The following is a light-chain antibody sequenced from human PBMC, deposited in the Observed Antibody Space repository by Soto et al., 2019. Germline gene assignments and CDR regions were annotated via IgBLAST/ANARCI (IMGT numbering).Light chain of an antibody. J-gene: IGKJ5*01. Sequence: EIVLTQSPATLSLSPGERATLSCRASQTVSSYLAWYQQKPGQAPRLLIHDATDRATGIPARFSGSGSGTDFTLTISSLEPEAFAVYYCQQRITWPITFGQGTRLEIK. CDR1: QTVSSY. CDR2: DAT. CDR3: QQRITWPIT. V-gene: IGKV3-11*01.